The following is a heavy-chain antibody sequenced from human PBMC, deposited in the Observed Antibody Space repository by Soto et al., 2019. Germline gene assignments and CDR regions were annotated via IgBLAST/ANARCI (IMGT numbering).Heavy chain of an antibody. CDR1: GFTFSNAW. D-gene: IGHD3-22*01. Sequence: LRLSCAASGFTFSNAWMSWVRQAPGKGLEWVGRIKSKTDGGTTDYAAPVKGRFTISRDDSKNTLYLQMNSLKTEDTAVYYCYYDSSGYYYLAFDIWGQGTMGTVSS. J-gene: IGHJ3*02. CDR3: YYDSSGYYYLAFDI. V-gene: IGHV3-15*01. CDR2: IKSKTDGGTT.